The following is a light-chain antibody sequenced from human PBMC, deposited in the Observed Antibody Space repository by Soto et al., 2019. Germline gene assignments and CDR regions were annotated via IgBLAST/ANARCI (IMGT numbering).Light chain of an antibody. CDR2: GAS. Sequence: EIVLTHSPATLSVSPGERATLSFRASQSVSSNLAWYQQKPGQAPRLLIYGASSRATGIPDRFSGSGSGTDITLTISRLEPEDFAVYYCQQYGSSPLTFGGGTKVDIK. V-gene: IGKV3-20*01. CDR1: QSVSSN. J-gene: IGKJ4*01. CDR3: QQYGSSPLT.